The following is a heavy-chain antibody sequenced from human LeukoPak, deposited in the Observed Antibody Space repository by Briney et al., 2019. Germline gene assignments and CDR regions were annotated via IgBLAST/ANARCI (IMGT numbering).Heavy chain of an antibody. CDR2: IYYSGST. Sequence: SETLSLTCAVYGGSFSGYYWSWIRQPPGKGLEWIGYIYYSGSTNYNPSLKSRVTISVDTSKNQFSLKLSSVTAADTAVYYCALYAYYYDSSGYLAYFDYWGQGTLVTVSS. CDR1: GGSFSGYY. D-gene: IGHD3-22*01. J-gene: IGHJ4*02. V-gene: IGHV4-59*01. CDR3: ALYAYYYDSSGYLAYFDY.